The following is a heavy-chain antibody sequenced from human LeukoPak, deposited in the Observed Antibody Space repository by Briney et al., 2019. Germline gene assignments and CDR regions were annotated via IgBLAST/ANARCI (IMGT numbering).Heavy chain of an antibody. Sequence: PSETLSLTCTVSGGSISSSSYYWGWIRQPPGKGLEWIGSIYYYGSTYYSPSLKSRVAISVDTSKNQFSLRLSSVTAADTAVYYCARHVLRRGPWFFEYWGQGTLVTVSS. J-gene: IGHJ4*02. CDR1: GGSISSSSYY. CDR2: IYYYGST. CDR3: ARHVLRRGPWFFEY. V-gene: IGHV4-39*01. D-gene: IGHD4-17*01.